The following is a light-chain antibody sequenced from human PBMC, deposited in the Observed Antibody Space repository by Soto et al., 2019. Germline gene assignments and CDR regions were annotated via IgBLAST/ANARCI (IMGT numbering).Light chain of an antibody. J-gene: IGLJ1*01. CDR3: GSWDSSLSAYV. Sequence: QSVLTQPPSVSAAPGQNVTISCSGSSSNIGGNSVSWYQQLLGTAPKLLIYDDNKRPSGIPDRFSGSKSGTSATLGITGFQTGDEADYYCGSWDSSLSAYVFGTGTKVTVL. CDR2: DDN. V-gene: IGLV1-51*01. CDR1: SSNIGGNS.